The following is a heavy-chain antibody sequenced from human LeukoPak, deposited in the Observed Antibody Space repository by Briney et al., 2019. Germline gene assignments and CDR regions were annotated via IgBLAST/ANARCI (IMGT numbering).Heavy chain of an antibody. Sequence: GGSLRLSCAASGFTFSSYGMHWVRQAAGKGLEWLAGIWYDGSNKDYAASVKGRFTIPRDYSKHTLCLQMNSLRAEDTAAYYCARGNGVPAVAWFDPWGQRTPVTVSS. J-gene: IGHJ5*02. V-gene: IGHV3-33*01. D-gene: IGHD2-8*01. CDR1: GFTFSSYG. CDR3: ARGNGVPAVAWFDP. CDR2: IWYDGSNK.